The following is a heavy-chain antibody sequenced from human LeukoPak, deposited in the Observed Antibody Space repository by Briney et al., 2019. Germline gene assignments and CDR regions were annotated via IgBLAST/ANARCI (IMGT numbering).Heavy chain of an antibody. J-gene: IGHJ4*02. CDR3: AREDHGSGSYYTFDY. D-gene: IGHD3-10*01. V-gene: IGHV1-69*06. CDR1: GGTFSSYA. Sequence: GSSVKVSCKASGGTFSSYAISWVRQAPGQGLEWMGGIIPIFGTANYAQKFQGGVTITADKSTSTAYMELSSLRSEDTAVYYCAREDHGSGSYYTFDYWGQGTLVTVSS. CDR2: IIPIFGTA.